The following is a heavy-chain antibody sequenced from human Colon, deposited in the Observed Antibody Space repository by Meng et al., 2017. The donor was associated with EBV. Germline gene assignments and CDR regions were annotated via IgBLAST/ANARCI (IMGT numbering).Heavy chain of an antibody. CDR3: ARGPDYFDSGSYSSFDS. CDR1: GGSFNGYF. Sequence: QEQLQQWGAGLLKPSDSLSPTCEVNGGSFNGYFWSWIRQTPGRGLEWIGDINDSGSTRYNPSLKSRVTISVDTSSSQFSLTMTSVTAADTAIYYCARGPDYFDSGSYSSFDSWGQGTLVNVSS. CDR2: INDSGST. J-gene: IGHJ4*02. V-gene: IGHV4-34*01. D-gene: IGHD3-22*01.